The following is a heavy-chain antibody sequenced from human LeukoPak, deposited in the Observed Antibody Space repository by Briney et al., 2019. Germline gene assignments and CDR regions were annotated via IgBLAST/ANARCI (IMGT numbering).Heavy chain of an antibody. J-gene: IGHJ3*02. CDR1: GYSFTSYW. D-gene: IGHD3-22*01. V-gene: IGHV5-51*01. CDR2: IYPGDSDT. CDR3: ARRTPTYYYDSSGSRGAFDI. Sequence: GESLKISCKGSGYSFTSYWIGWVRQMPGKGLEWIGIIYPGDSDTRYSPSFQGQVTISADKSIRTAYLQWSSLKASDTAMYYCARRTPTYYYDSSGSRGAFDIWGQGTMVTVSS.